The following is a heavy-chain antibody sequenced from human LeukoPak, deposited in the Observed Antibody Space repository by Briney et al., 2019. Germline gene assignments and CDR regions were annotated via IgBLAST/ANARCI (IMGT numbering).Heavy chain of an antibody. J-gene: IGHJ4*02. CDR1: GGSISSSTYY. D-gene: IGHD1/OR15-1a*01. CDR2: VYYNGIT. Sequence: SETLSLTCTVSGGSISSSTYYWSWLRQPPGKGLEWIGYVYYNGITNYNPSLKSRVSISLDTSKNQFSLRLNSVTAAETAVYYCASQLGGTTFHWGQGTLVTVSS. V-gene: IGHV4-61*01. CDR3: ASQLGGTTFH.